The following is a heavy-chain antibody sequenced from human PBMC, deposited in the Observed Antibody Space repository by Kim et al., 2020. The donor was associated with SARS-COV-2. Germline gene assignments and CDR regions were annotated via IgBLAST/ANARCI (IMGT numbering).Heavy chain of an antibody. Sequence: GGSLRLSCAASGFTFSGYGMNWVRQAPGKGLEWVAVIWGDGSNKYYADSVKGRFTISRDNSKNTLYLQMNSLRAEDTAVYYCAKERSALFVWGWYRGMDV. CDR1: GFTFSGYG. J-gene: IGHJ6*01. V-gene: IGHV3-33*06. CDR3: AKERSALFVWGWYRGMDV. D-gene: IGHD3-16*02. CDR2: IWGDGSNK.